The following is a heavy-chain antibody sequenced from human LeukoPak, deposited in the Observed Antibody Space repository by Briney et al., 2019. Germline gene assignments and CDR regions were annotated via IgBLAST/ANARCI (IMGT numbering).Heavy chain of an antibody. D-gene: IGHD2-2*01. CDR2: IYYSGST. CDR3: ASFDIVVVPAAVDY. Sequence: SQTLSLTCTVSGGSISSGSYYWGWIRQPPGKGLEWIGSIYYSGSTYYNPSLKSRVTISVDTSKNQFSLKLSSVTAADTAVYYCASFDIVVVPAAVDYWGQGTLVTVSS. J-gene: IGHJ4*02. V-gene: IGHV4-39*01. CDR1: GGSISSGSYY.